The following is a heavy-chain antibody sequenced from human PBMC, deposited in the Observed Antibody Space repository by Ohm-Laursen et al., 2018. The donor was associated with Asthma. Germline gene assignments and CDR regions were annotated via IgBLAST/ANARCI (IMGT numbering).Heavy chain of an antibody. Sequence: SLRLSCSASGFTFSSYGMHWVRQAPGKGLEWVAVIYYDGSNKYYADSVKGRFTISRDNSKSTLYLQMNSLSAEDTAVYYYARDLGWNDNYYYYGMDVWGQGTTVTVSS. CDR2: IYYDGSNK. D-gene: IGHD1-1*01. CDR1: GFTFSSYG. J-gene: IGHJ6*02. V-gene: IGHV3-33*08. CDR3: ARDLGWNDNYYYYGMDV.